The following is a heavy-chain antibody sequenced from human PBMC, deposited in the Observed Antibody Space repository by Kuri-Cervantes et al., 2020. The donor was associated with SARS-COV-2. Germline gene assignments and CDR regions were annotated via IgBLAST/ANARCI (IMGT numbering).Heavy chain of an antibody. CDR1: GYTFTSYG. D-gene: IGHD3-3*01. J-gene: IGHJ4*02. V-gene: IGHV1-18*01. CDR3: ARDWGQSRYDFWSGYALGY. CDR2: INPNSGGT. Sequence: ASVKVSCKASGYTFTSYGISWVRQAPGQGLEWMGWINPNSGGTNYAQKFQGRVTMTRDTSTSTVYMELSSLRSEDTAVYYCARDWGQSRYDFWSGYALGYWGQGTLVTVSS.